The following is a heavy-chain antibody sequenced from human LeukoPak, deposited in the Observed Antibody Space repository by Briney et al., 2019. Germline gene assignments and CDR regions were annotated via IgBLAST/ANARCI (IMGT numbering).Heavy chain of an antibody. CDR2: IDWDDDK. D-gene: IGHD5-18*01. CDR3: ARIRSAMVTRLGYYYYYGMDV. CDR1: GFSLSTSGMC. V-gene: IGHV2-70*01. Sequence: SGPTLVNPTQTLTLTCTFSGFSLSTSGMCVSWIRQPPGKALEWLALIDWDDDKYYSTSLKTRLTISKDTSKNQVVLTVTNMDPVDTATYYCARIRSAMVTRLGYYYYYGMDVWGQGTTVTVSS. J-gene: IGHJ6*02.